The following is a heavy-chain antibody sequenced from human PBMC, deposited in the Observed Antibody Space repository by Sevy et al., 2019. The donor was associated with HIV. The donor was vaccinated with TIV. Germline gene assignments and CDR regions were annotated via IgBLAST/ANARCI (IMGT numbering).Heavy chain of an antibody. D-gene: IGHD5-18*01. Sequence: GGSLRLSCAASGFTFSSYSMNWVRQAPGKGLEWVSSISSSSSNIYYADSAKGGFTISRDNAKNSLYLQMNSLRAEDTAVYYCAREDTAMVGYFNAPPTPFFDYWGQGTLVTVSS. CDR1: GFTFSSYS. CDR3: AREDTAMVGYFNAPPTPFFDY. CDR2: ISSSSSNI. V-gene: IGHV3-21*01. J-gene: IGHJ4*02.